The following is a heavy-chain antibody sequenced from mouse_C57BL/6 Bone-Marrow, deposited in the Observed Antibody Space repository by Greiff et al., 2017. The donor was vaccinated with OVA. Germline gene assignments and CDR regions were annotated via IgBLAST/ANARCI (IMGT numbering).Heavy chain of an antibody. CDR2: IDPENGDT. J-gene: IGHJ2*01. D-gene: IGHD2-4*01. Sequence: VQLQQSGAELVRPGASVKLSCTASGFNIKDDYMHWVKQRPEQGLEWIGWIDPENGDTEYASMFLGKATITADTSSNTAYLQLSSLTSEDTAVYYCTTDDYYFDYWGQGTTLTVSS. CDR3: TTDDYYFDY. CDR1: GFNIKDDY. V-gene: IGHV14-4*01.